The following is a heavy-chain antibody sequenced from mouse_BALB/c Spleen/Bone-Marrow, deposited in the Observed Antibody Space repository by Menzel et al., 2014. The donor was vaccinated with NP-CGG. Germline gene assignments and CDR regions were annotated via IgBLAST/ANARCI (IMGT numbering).Heavy chain of an antibody. V-gene: IGHV14-3*02. D-gene: IGHD2-12*01. J-gene: IGHJ1*01. CDR2: IDPANGNT. CDR1: GLNIKDTY. CDR3: ASYRYGWYFDV. Sequence: VQLQQSGAEPVKLGASVKLSCTASGLNIKDTYMHWVKQRPEQGLEWIGRIDPANGNTKYDPKFQGKATITADTSSNTAHLQLNSLTSEDTAVYYCASYRYGWYFDVWGAGTTVTVSS.